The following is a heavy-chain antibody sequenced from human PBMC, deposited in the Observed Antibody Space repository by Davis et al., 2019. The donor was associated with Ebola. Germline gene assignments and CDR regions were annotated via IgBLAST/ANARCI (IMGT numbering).Heavy chain of an antibody. CDR1: GFTFSSYA. CDR2: ISGSGGST. Sequence: GESLKISCAASGFTFSSYAMSWVRQAPGKGLEWVSAISGSGGSTYYADSVKGRFTISRDNSKNTLYLQMNSLRAEDTAVYYCAKGLLCFSGWGQGTLVTVSS. D-gene: IGHD3-10*02. CDR3: AKGLLCFSG. J-gene: IGHJ4*02. V-gene: IGHV3-23*01.